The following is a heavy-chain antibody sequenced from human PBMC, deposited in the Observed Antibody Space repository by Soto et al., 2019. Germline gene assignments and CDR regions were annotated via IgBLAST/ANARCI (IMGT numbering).Heavy chain of an antibody. D-gene: IGHD6-19*01. CDR1: GFTFSSYW. J-gene: IGHJ5*02. CDR2: INSDGSSA. CDR3: AREDSSGWYESWFDP. V-gene: IGHV3-74*01. Sequence: PGGSLRLSCAASGFTFSSYWMHWVRQAPGKGLVWVSRINSDGSSASYADSVKGRFTISRDNAKNTLYLQMNSLRAEDTAVYYCAREDSSGWYESWFDPWGQGTLVTVSS.